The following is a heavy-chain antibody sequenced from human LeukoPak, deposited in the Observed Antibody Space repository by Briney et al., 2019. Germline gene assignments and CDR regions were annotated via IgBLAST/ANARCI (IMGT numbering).Heavy chain of an antibody. D-gene: IGHD4-17*01. CDR1: GYTFTSYY. CDR2: INPSGGST. Sequence: ASVKVSCKASGYTFTSYYMHWVRQAPGQGLEWMGIINPSGGSTSYAQKFQGRVTMTRDTSTSTVYMELSSLRSEDTAVYYCARVLLATVTAEGYYYGMDVWGRGTTVTVSS. CDR3: ARVLLATVTAEGYYYGMDV. J-gene: IGHJ6*02. V-gene: IGHV1-46*01.